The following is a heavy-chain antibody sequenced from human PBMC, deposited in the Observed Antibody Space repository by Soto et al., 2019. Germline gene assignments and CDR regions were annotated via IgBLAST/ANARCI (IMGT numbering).Heavy chain of an antibody. CDR1: GFTLSNNW. J-gene: IGHJ6*02. V-gene: IGHV3-7*01. CDR2: INQNGRDK. Sequence: GGTLRLSCAASGFTLSNNWMSWVRQAPGKGLEWVANINQNGRDKYYVDSVKGRFTISRDNAKELLYLQMNSLRDEDTAVYYFAKEPTTAVIYCGMVVWGLATAVNVAS. D-gene: IGHD3-10*01. CDR3: AKEPTTAVIYCGMVV.